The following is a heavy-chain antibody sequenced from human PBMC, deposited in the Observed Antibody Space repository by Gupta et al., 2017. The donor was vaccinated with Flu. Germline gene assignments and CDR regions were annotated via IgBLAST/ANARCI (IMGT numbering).Heavy chain of an antibody. D-gene: IGHD2/OR15-2a*01. V-gene: IGHV4-39*01. CDR3: ARRITYGKTFDY. CDR1: GGSISDTSSY. Sequence: QLQLQESGPGLVKPSETLSLICPVSGGSISDTSSYWGWIRQPPGKGLEWIGNVGYSGNTFYNPSLKSRVTISVDTSKNQFSLKLSSVTAADTAVYYCARRITYGKTFDYWGQGSLVTVSS. CDR2: VGYSGNT. J-gene: IGHJ4*02.